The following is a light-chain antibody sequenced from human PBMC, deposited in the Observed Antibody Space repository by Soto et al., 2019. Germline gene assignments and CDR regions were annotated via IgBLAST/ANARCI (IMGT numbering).Light chain of an antibody. J-gene: IGLJ1*01. CDR1: SSDVGGYNY. Sequence: QSVLTQPASVSGSPGQSITISCTGTSSDVGGYNYVSWCQQHPGKAPKLMIYDVTKRPSGVPDRFSGSKSANTASLTISGLQAEDEADYYCCSYAGSYTFVFGTGTKVTAL. V-gene: IGLV2-11*01. CDR2: DVT. CDR3: CSYAGSYTFV.